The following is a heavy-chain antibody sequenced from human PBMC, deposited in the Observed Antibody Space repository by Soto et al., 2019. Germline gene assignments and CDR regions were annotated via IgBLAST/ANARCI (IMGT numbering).Heavy chain of an antibody. CDR1: GFTFSSYA. CDR2: ISGSGGST. J-gene: IGHJ5*02. V-gene: IGHV3-23*01. CDR3: ARAQSSTVITSTHFDP. D-gene: IGHD4-17*01. Sequence: GGSLRLSCAASGFTFSSYAMSWVRQAPGKGLEWVSAISGSGGSTYYADSVKGRFTISRDNSKNTVYLHLNSLRGEDTAVYFCARAQSSTVITSTHFDPWGQGTLVTISS.